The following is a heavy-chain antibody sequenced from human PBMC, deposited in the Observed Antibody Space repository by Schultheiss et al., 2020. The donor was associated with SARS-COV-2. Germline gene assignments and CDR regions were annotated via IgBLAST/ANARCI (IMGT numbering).Heavy chain of an antibody. Sequence: GGSLRLSCAASGFTFSSYAMSWVRQAPGKGLEWVSAISGSGGSTYYADSVKGRFTISRDNSKNTAYLQMNSLKTEDTAVYYCTRSSYYYYMDVWGKGTTVTVSS. CDR2: ISGSGGST. CDR1: GFTFSSYA. V-gene: IGHV3-23*01. CDR3: TRSSYYYYMDV. J-gene: IGHJ6*03.